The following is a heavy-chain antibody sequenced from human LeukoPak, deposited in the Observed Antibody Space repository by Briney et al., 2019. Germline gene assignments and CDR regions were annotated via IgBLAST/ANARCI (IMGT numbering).Heavy chain of an antibody. D-gene: IGHD3-10*01. CDR2: IYYSGST. V-gene: IGHV4-59*08. Sequence: PSETLSLTCTVSGGSISSYYWSWIRQPPGKGLKWIGYIYYSGSTNYNPSLKSRVTISVDTSKNQFSLKLSSVTAADTAVYYCARQTAYYYGSGDNWFDPWGQGTLVTVSS. J-gene: IGHJ5*02. CDR3: ARQTAYYYGSGDNWFDP. CDR1: GGSISSYY.